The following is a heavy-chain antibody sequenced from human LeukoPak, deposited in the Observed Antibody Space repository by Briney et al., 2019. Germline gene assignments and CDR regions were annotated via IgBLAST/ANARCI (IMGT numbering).Heavy chain of an antibody. Sequence: ASVKVSCKASGYTFTGYYMHWVRQAPGQGLEWMGWINPNSGGTNYAQKFQGRVTMTRDTSISTAYMELSRLRSDDTAVYYCARDSPYSSTPGGWFDPWGQGTLVTVSS. CDR1: GYTFTGYY. CDR3: ARDSPYSSTPGGWFDP. J-gene: IGHJ5*02. D-gene: IGHD3-16*01. CDR2: INPNSGGT. V-gene: IGHV1-2*02.